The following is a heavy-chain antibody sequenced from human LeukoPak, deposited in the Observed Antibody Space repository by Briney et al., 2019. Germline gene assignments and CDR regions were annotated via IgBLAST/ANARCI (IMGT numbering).Heavy chain of an antibody. CDR3: ARERDGSGTQRGLDY. D-gene: IGHD3-10*01. V-gene: IGHV4-61*02. J-gene: IGHJ4*02. Sequence: SSETLSLTCTVSGGSISSGSYYWSWIRQPGGKGLEWIGRIYTSGSTNYNPSLKSRVTISVDTSKNQFSLKLSSVTAADTAVYYCARERDGSGTQRGLDYWGQGTLVTVSS. CDR1: GGSISSGSYY. CDR2: IYTSGST.